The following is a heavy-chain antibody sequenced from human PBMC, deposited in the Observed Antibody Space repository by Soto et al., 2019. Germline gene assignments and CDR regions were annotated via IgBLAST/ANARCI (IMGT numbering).Heavy chain of an antibody. Sequence: QVQLVESGGGVVQPGRSLRLSCAASGFIFSTYGMHWVRQAPGKGLEWVAVVRDDGSNKYYVDSVKGRFTISRDNSKNTLYLQMNSLRVEDTAVYYCARAVGPFDYWGQGTLVTVSS. J-gene: IGHJ4*02. D-gene: IGHD1-26*01. CDR2: VRDDGSNK. V-gene: IGHV3-33*01. CDR1: GFIFSTYG. CDR3: ARAVGPFDY.